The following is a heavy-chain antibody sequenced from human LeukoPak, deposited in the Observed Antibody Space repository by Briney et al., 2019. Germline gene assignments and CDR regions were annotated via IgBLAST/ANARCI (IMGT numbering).Heavy chain of an antibody. D-gene: IGHD3/OR15-3a*01. CDR3: ARVRTGAYYDS. J-gene: IGHJ4*02. CDR2: TYYRSKWYY. Sequence: SQTLSLTCAISGDSVSSNSAAWTWIRQSPSRGLEWLGRTYYRSKWYYDYGLLVKSRITINADTSKNQFSLQLNSVTPEDTAVYFCARVRTGAYYDSWGQGTLVTVSS. V-gene: IGHV6-1*01. CDR1: GDSVSSNSAA.